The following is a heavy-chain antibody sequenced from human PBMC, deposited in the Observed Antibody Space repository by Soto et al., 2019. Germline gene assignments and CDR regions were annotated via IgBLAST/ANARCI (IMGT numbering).Heavy chain of an antibody. V-gene: IGHV3-23*01. J-gene: IGHJ4*02. CDR2: ISGSGGST. CDR3: AGSSSSWWDYFDY. Sequence: GGSLRLSCAASGFTFSSYAMSWVRQAPGKGLEWVSAISGSGGSTYYADSVKGRFTISRDNSKNTLYLQMNSLRAEDTAVYYCAGSSSSWWDYFDYWGQGTLVTVSS. D-gene: IGHD6-13*01. CDR1: GFTFSSYA.